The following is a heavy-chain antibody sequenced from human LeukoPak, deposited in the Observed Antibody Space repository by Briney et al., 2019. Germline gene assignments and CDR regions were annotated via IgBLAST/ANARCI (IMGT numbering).Heavy chain of an antibody. D-gene: IGHD3-3*01. V-gene: IGHV4-59*01. CDR2: IYYSGST. CDR1: GGSISSYY. J-gene: IGHJ5*02. Sequence: SETLSLTXTVSGGSISSYYWSWIRQPPGKGLEWIGYIYYSGSTNYNPSLKSRVTISVDTSKNQFSLKLSSVTAADTAVYYCARFGYDFWSGEGWFDPWGQGTLVTVSS. CDR3: ARFGYDFWSGEGWFDP.